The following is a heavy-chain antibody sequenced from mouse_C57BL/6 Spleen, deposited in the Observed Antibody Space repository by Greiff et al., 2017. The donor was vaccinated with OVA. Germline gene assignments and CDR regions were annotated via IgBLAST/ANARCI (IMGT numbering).Heavy chain of an antibody. J-gene: IGHJ4*01. CDR1: GFTFSDYY. CDR2: INYDGSST. V-gene: IGHV5-16*01. CDR3: ARVQLGYYAMDY. D-gene: IGHD3-1*01. Sequence: DVMLVESEGGLVQPGRSMKLSCTASGFTFSDYYMAWVRQVPEKGLEWVANINYDGSSTYYLDSLKSRFIISRDNAKNILYLQMSSLKSEDTATYYCARVQLGYYAMDYWGQGTSVTVSS.